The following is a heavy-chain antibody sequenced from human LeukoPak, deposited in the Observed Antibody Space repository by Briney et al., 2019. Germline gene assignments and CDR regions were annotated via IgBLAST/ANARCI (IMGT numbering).Heavy chain of an antibody. CDR2: ISFDGSYK. CDR3: AKDRVIAAGYYFEY. V-gene: IGHV3-30*18. CDR1: GLTFSKYS. D-gene: IGHD6-13*01. J-gene: IGHJ4*02. Sequence: GGSLRLSCAASGLTFSKYSMTWVRQAPGKGLGWVAVISFDGSYKYYADSVKGRFTISRDNSKNTLYLQMNSLRAEDTAVYYCAKDRVIAAGYYFEYWGQGTLVTVSS.